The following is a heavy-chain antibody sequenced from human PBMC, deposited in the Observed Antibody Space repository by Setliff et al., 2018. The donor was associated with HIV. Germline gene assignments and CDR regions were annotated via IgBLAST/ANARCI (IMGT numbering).Heavy chain of an antibody. CDR1: GGSISSTNYF. CDR2: VSQSGST. D-gene: IGHD2-21*01. J-gene: IGHJ5*02. V-gene: IGHV4-39*01. CDR3: ARVPVAGANWFDP. Sequence: SETLSLTCTVSGGSISSTNYFWGWIRQPPGKGLAWIGSVSQSGSTHYNPSLKSRITISVDRSKNLFSLKLISVTAADQGVYYCARVPVAGANWFDPWGLGTLVTVSS.